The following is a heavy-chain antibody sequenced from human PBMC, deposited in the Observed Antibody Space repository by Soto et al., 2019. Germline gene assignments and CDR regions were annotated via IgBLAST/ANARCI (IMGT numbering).Heavy chain of an antibody. V-gene: IGHV4-39*01. Sequence: SETLSLTCTVSGGSISSSSYYWGWIRQPPGKGLEWIGSIYYSGSTYYNPSLKSRVTISVDTSKNQFSLKLSSVTAADTAVYYCARHYGGNSGWFDPWGQGTLVTVSS. D-gene: IGHD4-17*01. CDR1: GGSISSSSYY. CDR3: ARHYGGNSGWFDP. CDR2: IYYSGST. J-gene: IGHJ5*02.